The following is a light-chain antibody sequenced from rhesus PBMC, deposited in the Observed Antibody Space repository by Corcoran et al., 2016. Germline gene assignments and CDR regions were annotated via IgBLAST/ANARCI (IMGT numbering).Light chain of an antibody. CDR2: KAS. V-gene: IGKV1-69*01. J-gene: IGKJ1*01. CDR3: QQHDTSPWT. Sequence: DIQMTQSPSSLSGSVGDRVTITCRASQGISKWLAWYQQKQGKTPKLLIYKASNLETGVPSRFSGSGSGTDFTRTSSSLQPEEFATYYCQQHDTSPWTFGQGAKVEIK. CDR1: QGISKW.